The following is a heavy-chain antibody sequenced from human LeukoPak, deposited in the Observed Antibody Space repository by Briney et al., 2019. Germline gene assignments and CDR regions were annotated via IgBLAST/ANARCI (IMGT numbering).Heavy chain of an antibody. Sequence: GGSLRLSCAASAFTFRPYAMIWVRQAPGKGLEWVSTVSGSGGSTYYADSVKGRFAISRDNSDNTLYLQMNSLRAEDTAVYYCAKGAASRGYTYVANWGQGTLVTVSS. CDR2: VSGSGGST. V-gene: IGHV3-23*01. J-gene: IGHJ4*02. D-gene: IGHD5-18*01. CDR1: AFTFRPYA. CDR3: AKGAASRGYTYVAN.